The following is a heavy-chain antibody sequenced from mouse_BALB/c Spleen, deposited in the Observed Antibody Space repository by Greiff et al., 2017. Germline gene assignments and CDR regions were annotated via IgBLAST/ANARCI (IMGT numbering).Heavy chain of an antibody. CDR3: ARDYYGSSLNYYAMDY. CDR2: ISSGSSTI. CDR1: GFTFSSFG. J-gene: IGHJ4*01. V-gene: IGHV5-17*02. Sequence: VQRVESGGGLVQPGGSRKLSCAASGFTFSSFGMHWVRQAPEKGLEWVAYISSGSSTIYYADTVKGRFTISRDNPKNTLFLQMTSLRSEDTAMYYCARDYYGSSLNYYAMDYWGQGTSVTVSS. D-gene: IGHD1-1*01.